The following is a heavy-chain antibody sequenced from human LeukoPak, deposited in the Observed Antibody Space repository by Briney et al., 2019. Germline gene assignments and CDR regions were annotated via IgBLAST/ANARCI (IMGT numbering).Heavy chain of an antibody. V-gene: IGHV3-48*01. J-gene: IGHJ4*02. CDR3: ARDSTVTANGGTD. D-gene: IGHD4-17*01. Sequence: QSGGSLRLSCAASGFTFSSYSMNWVRQAPGKGLEWVSYISSSSSTIYYADSVKGRFTISRDNAKNSLYLQMNSLRAEDTAVYYCARDSTVTANGGTDWGQGTLVTVSS. CDR2: ISSSSSTI. CDR1: GFTFSSYS.